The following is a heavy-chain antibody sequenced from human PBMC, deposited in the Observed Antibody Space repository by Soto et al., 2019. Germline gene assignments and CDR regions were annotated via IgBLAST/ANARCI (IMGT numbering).Heavy chain of an antibody. V-gene: IGHV3-23*01. CDR3: AKVPRYCSGGSCYGGYFDY. D-gene: IGHD2-15*01. CDR2: ISGSGGNT. Sequence: GGSLRLSCGASGFTFSAYAMTWVRQAPGKGLEWVSGISGSGGNTYYADSVKGRLTISRDNSKNTLYLQMNSLRAEDTAVYYWAKVPRYCSGGSCYGGYFDYWGQGTLVTVSS. J-gene: IGHJ4*02. CDR1: GFTFSAYA.